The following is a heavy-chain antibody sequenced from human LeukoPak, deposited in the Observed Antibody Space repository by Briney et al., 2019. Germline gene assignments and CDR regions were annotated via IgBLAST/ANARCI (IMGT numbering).Heavy chain of an antibody. CDR3: ARKLDYGDYVGYYYYGMDV. J-gene: IGHJ6*02. CDR2: ISSSSSYI. D-gene: IGHD4-17*01. CDR1: GFTFSSYS. Sequence: GGSLRLSCAASGFTFSSYSMNWARQAPGKGLEWVSSISSSSSYIYYADSVKGRFTISRDNAKNSLYLQMNSLRAEDTAVYYCARKLDYGDYVGYYYYGMDVWGQGTTVTVSS. V-gene: IGHV3-21*04.